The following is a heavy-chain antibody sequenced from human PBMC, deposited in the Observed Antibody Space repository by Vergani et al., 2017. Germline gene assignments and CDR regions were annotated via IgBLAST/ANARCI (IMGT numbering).Heavy chain of an antibody. Sequence: VQLQQWGAGLLKPSETLSLTCAVYGGSFSGYYWSWIRQPPGKGLEWVSSISSSSSYIYYADSVKGRFTISRDNAKNSLYLQMNSLRAEDTAVYYCARDLIAVAGGYYYYGMDVWGQGTTVTVSS. CDR2: ISSSSSYI. D-gene: IGHD6-19*01. J-gene: IGHJ6*02. CDR3: ARDLIAVAGGYYYYGMDV. CDR1: GGSFSGYY. V-gene: IGHV3-21*01.